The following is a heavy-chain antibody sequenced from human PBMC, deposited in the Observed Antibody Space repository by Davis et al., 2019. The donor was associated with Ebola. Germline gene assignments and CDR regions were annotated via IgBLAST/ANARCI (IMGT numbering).Heavy chain of an antibody. CDR3: VRDRHDTSGYGF. Sequence: LRLSCSVSGDSISSGSFYWVWIRQPAGKGLEWIGHMYTRGTTNYNPSLKSRVTISGDTSKNQFSLKLTSVTAADTAVYFCVRDRHDTSGYGFWGQGALVTVSS. V-gene: IGHV4-61*09. J-gene: IGHJ4*02. D-gene: IGHD3-22*01. CDR2: MYTRGTT. CDR1: GDSISSGSFY.